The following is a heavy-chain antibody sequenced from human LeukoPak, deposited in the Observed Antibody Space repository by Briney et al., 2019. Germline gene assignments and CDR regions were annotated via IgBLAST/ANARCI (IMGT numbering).Heavy chain of an antibody. CDR1: GGTFSSYA. CDR2: IIPIFGTA. J-gene: IGHJ4*02. D-gene: IGHD3-10*01. Sequence: GASVTVSCKASGGTFSSYAISWVRQAPGQGLEWMGRIIPIFGTANYAQKFQGRVTITADKSTSTAYMELSSLRSEDTAVYYCASDSTMVRGVIIYFDYWGQGTLVTVSS. CDR3: ASDSTMVRGVIIYFDY. V-gene: IGHV1-69*06.